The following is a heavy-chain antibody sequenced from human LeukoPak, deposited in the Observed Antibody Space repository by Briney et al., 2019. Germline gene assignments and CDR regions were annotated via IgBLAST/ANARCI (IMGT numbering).Heavy chain of an antibody. Sequence: SVKVSCKASGGTFSSYAISWVRQAPGQGLEWMGRIIPILGIANYAQKFQGRVTITADKSTSTAYMELSSLRSEDTAVYYCARDANRVPAAVFGVPPDYWGQGTLVTVSS. J-gene: IGHJ4*02. CDR2: IIPILGIA. V-gene: IGHV1-69*04. D-gene: IGHD2-2*01. CDR1: GGTFSSYA. CDR3: ARDANRVPAAVFGVPPDY.